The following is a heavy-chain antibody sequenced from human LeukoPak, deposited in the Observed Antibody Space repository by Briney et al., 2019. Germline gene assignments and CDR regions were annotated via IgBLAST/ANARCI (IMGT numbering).Heavy chain of an antibody. CDR2: INSDGSII. CDR3: ARDSSSWPTGGYFDY. Sequence: GGSLRLSCAASGFTLSSYWMHWVRQAPGRGLVWVSRINSDGSIINYADSVKGRFTISRDNSKNTLYLQMNSLRAEDTAVYYCARDSSSWPTGGYFDYWGQGTLVTVSS. V-gene: IGHV3-74*01. D-gene: IGHD6-13*01. CDR1: GFTLSSYW. J-gene: IGHJ4*02.